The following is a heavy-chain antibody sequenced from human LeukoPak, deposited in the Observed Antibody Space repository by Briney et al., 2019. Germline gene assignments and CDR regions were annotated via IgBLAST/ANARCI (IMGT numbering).Heavy chain of an antibody. CDR2: ISGNGGST. J-gene: IGHJ4*02. Sequence: GGSLRLSCAASGYTLSRHPMHCACQAPGKGLEYVSAISGNGGSTYYADSVKGGFTISRDNSKNTLYLQMSSLRTEDTAIYYCAAAIYDFGSGLVNWGQGTLVTVSS. CDR1: GYTLSRHP. V-gene: IGHV3-64D*09. CDR3: AAAIYDFGSGLVN. D-gene: IGHD3-3*01.